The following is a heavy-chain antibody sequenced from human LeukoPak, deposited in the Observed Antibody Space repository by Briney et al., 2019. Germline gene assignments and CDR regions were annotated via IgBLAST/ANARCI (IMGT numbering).Heavy chain of an antibody. CDR3: AKDHAARFGELIYSWVYYYYGMDV. V-gene: IGHV3-30*02. D-gene: IGHD3-10*01. CDR2: IRNDGSTE. Sequence: GGSLRLSCAASGFTFRTYGMHWVRQAPGKGLEWVTFIRNDGSTEFYADSVKGRFSISRDNSKNTLYLQMNSLRAEDTAVYYCAKDHAARFGELIYSWVYYYYGMDVWGQGTTVTVSS. CDR1: GFTFRTYG. J-gene: IGHJ6*02.